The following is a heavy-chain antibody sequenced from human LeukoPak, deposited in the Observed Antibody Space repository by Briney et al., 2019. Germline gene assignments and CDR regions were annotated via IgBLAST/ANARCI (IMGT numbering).Heavy chain of an antibody. CDR2: IYYSGST. CDR3: ARLKGHSGHDYFDY. J-gene: IGHJ4*02. CDR1: GGSISSHY. D-gene: IGHD5-12*01. Sequence: SETLSLTCTVSGGSISSHYWSWIRQPPGKGLEWIGYIYYSGSTNYNPSLKSRVTISVDTSKKQFSLKLSSVTAADTAVYYCARLKGHSGHDYFDYWGQGTLVTVSS. V-gene: IGHV4-59*11.